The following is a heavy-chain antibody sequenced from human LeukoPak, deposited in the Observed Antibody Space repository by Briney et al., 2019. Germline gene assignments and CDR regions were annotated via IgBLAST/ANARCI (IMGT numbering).Heavy chain of an antibody. Sequence: PGGSLRLSCVASGFTFSSSAMSWVRQAPGKGLEWVSAISNNGGYTYYADSVQGRFTISRDNSKNTLYLQMNSLRAEDTAVYYCARARPVVYERWFDPWGQGTLVTVSS. D-gene: IGHD6-6*01. CDR2: ISNNGGYT. V-gene: IGHV3-23*01. J-gene: IGHJ5*02. CDR1: GFTFSSSA. CDR3: ARARPVVYERWFDP.